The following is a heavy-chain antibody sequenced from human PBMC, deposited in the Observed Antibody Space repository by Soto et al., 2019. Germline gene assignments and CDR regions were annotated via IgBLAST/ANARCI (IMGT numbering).Heavy chain of an antibody. CDR1: GFTFSSYG. Sequence: QVQLVESGGGVVQPGRSLRLSCAASGFTFSSYGMHWVRQAPGKGLEWVAVIWYDGSNKYYADSVKGRFTISRDNSKNTLYLQMNSLRAEDTAVYYCARDGLIVATIKPSVPGEMATGYFDYWGQGTLVTVSS. J-gene: IGHJ4*02. CDR2: IWYDGSNK. D-gene: IGHD5-12*01. V-gene: IGHV3-33*01. CDR3: ARDGLIVATIKPSVPGEMATGYFDY.